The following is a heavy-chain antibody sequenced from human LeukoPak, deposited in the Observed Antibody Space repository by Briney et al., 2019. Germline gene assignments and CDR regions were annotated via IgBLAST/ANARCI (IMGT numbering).Heavy chain of an antibody. J-gene: IGHJ4*02. CDR2: ISYDGSNK. CDR1: GFTFSSYG. V-gene: IGHV3-30*18. Sequence: GGSLRLSCAASGFTFSSYGMHWVRQAPGKGLEWVAVISYDGSNKYYADSVKGRFTISRDNSKNTLYLQMNSLRAEDTAVYYCAKNRGYCSGGSCLYFDYWGQGTLVTVSS. CDR3: AKNRGYCSGGSCLYFDY. D-gene: IGHD2-15*01.